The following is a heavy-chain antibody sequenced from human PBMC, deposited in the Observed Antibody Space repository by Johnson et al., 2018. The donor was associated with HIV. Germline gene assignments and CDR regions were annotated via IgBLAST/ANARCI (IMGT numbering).Heavy chain of an antibody. CDR2: IRYDGSNK. CDR3: AIYGLVTRAFDI. J-gene: IGHJ3*02. D-gene: IGHD2-21*02. CDR1: GFTFSSHG. Sequence: QVQLVESGGGLVQPGGSLRLSCAASGFTFSSHGMHWVRQAPGKGLEWVAFIRYDGSNKYYADSVKGRFTISRDNSKNTLYLQMNSLRAEDTALYYCAIYGLVTRAFDIWGQGTMVAVSS. V-gene: IGHV3-30*02.